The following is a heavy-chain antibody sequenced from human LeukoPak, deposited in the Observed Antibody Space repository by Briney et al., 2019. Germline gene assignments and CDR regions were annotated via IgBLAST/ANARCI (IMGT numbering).Heavy chain of an antibody. CDR3: ARDGSHAFDI. D-gene: IGHD5-12*01. V-gene: IGHV3-30-3*01. CDR1: GFTFSSYA. J-gene: IGHJ3*02. CDR2: ISYDGSNK. Sequence: PGRSLRLSCAASGFTFSSYAMHWVRQAPGKGLEWVAVISYDGSNKYYADSVKGRFTISRDNSKNTLYLQMNSLRAEDTAVYYCARDGSHAFDIWGQGTMVTVSS.